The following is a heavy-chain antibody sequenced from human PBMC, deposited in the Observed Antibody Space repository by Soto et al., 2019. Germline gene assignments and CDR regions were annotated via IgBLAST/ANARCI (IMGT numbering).Heavy chain of an antibody. V-gene: IGHV3-23*01. CDR2: ISGSGGST. J-gene: IGHJ4*02. CDR3: AARDQNFGVVTSDY. D-gene: IGHD3-3*01. CDR1: GFTFSSYA. Sequence: GGSLRLSCAASGFTFSSYAMSWVRQAPGKGLEWVSAISGSGGSTYYADSVKGRFTISRDNSKNTLYLQMNSLRAEDTAVYYCAARDQNFGVVTSDYWGQGTLVTVSS.